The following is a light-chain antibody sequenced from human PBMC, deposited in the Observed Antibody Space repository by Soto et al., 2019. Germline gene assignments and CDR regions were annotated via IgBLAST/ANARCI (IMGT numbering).Light chain of an antibody. Sequence: QSVLTQPPSVSVAPGQRVTISCTGSSANIGAGYDVHWYQQLPGRAPKLLIYGNTNRPSGVPDRFYGSKSGTSASLAITGLQAEDEADYYCQSFDSSLSVVFGGGTKLPV. J-gene: IGLJ2*01. CDR1: SANIGAGYD. CDR2: GNT. V-gene: IGLV1-40*01. CDR3: QSFDSSLSVV.